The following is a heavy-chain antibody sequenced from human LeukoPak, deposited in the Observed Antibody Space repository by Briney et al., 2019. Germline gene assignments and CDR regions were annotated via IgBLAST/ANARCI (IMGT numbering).Heavy chain of an antibody. Sequence: GGSLRLSCVGSGFTFSSYWMSWVRQAPGKGLEWVANIKEYGSEKYYVDSVKGRFTASRDDAKNSLYLQMTSLRAEDTAVYYCARHPVEGYTRKWFDLWGQGTLVTVSS. CDR3: ARHPVEGYTRKWFDL. J-gene: IGHJ5*02. CDR1: GFTFSSYW. CDR2: IKEYGSEK. D-gene: IGHD5-12*01. V-gene: IGHV3-7*01.